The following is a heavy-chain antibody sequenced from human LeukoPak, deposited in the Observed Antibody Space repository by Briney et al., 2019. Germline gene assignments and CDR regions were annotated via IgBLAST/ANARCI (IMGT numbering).Heavy chain of an antibody. D-gene: IGHD2-8*01. CDR1: GFTFSSYA. CDR2: ISYDGSNK. CDR3: AREAIGYCTNGVCPADY. Sequence: GGSLRLSCAASGFTFSSYAMHWVREAPGKGLEWVAVISYDGSNKYYADSVKGRFTISRDNSKNTLYLQMNSLRAEDTAVYYCAREAIGYCTNGVCPADYWGQGTLVTVSS. V-gene: IGHV3-30-3*01. J-gene: IGHJ4*02.